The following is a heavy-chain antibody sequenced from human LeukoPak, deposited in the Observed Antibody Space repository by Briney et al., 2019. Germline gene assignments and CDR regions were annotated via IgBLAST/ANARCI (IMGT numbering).Heavy chain of an antibody. CDR2: TYYRSKWYN. V-gene: IGHV6-1*01. Sequence: SQTLSLTCAISGDSVSSNSAAWNWIRQSPSRGLEWLGRTYYRSKWYNDYAVSVKSRITINPDTSKNQFSLQLNSVTPEDTAVYYCARLAVGDSSGYYQPGDYYYYMDVWGKGTTVTVSS. D-gene: IGHD3-22*01. CDR1: GDSVSSNSAA. CDR3: ARLAVGDSSGYYQPGDYYYYMDV. J-gene: IGHJ6*03.